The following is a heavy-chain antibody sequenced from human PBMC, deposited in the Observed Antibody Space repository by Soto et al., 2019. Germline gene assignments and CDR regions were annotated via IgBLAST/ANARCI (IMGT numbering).Heavy chain of an antibody. D-gene: IGHD1-26*01. Sequence: SETLSLTCTVSGGSISSYYWSWIRQPPGKGLEWIGYIYYSGSTNYNPSLKSRVTISVDTSKNQFSLKLSSVTAADTAVYYCARDRSHEGIDYWGQGTLVTVSS. CDR1: GGSISSYY. V-gene: IGHV4-59*01. J-gene: IGHJ4*02. CDR2: IYYSGST. CDR3: ARDRSHEGIDY.